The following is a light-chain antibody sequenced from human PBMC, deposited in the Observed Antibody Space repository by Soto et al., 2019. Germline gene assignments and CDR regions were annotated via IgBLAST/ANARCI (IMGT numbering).Light chain of an antibody. V-gene: IGKV3-20*01. CDR2: GAS. CDR3: QQYGSSPYT. Sequence: EIVLTQSPGTLSLSPGERATLSCRASQTVSSSYLAWYQQKPGQAPRLLIYGASSRATGIPDRFSGSGSGTDFTLTISRLEPEDFAVYYCQQYGSSPYTFGRGTKLDIK. J-gene: IGKJ2*01. CDR1: QTVSSSY.